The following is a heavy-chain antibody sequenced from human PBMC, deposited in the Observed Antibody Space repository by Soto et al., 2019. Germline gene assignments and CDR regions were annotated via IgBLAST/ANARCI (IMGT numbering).Heavy chain of an antibody. CDR3: AHTIEISSWYVNWFYP. D-gene: IGHD6-13*01. CDR1: GFSLSTSGVG. J-gene: IGHJ5*02. Sequence: QITLKESGPTLVKPTQTLTLTCTFSGFSLSTSGVGVGWIRQPTGKALEWLALIYWDDDKRYSPSLKSRLTITKDTSKNQVVLTMTNMDPVDTATYYCAHTIEISSWYVNWFYPWGQGTLVNVSS. V-gene: IGHV2-5*02. CDR2: IYWDDDK.